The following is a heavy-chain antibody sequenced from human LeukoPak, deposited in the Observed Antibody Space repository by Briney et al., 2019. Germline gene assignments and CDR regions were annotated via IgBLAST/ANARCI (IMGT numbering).Heavy chain of an antibody. CDR3: AKESSGYSLHFDH. J-gene: IGHJ4*02. D-gene: IGHD3-22*01. CDR1: GFTFSSYG. Sequence: GGTLRLSCAASGFTFSSYGMSWVRQAPGKGLEWVSAISGSGGSTYYADSVKGRFTISRDNSKNTLYLQMNSLRAEDTAVYYCAKESSGYSLHFDHWGQGTLVTVSS. CDR2: ISGSGGST. V-gene: IGHV3-23*01.